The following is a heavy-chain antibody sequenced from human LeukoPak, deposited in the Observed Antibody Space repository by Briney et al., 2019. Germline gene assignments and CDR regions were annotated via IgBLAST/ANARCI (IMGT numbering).Heavy chain of an antibody. CDR1: GGSFSGYY. D-gene: IGHD3-22*01. J-gene: IGHJ5*02. V-gene: IGHV4-59*01. CDR3: AREYYYDRAKSWFDP. CDR2: VSYSGRT. Sequence: SETLSLTCAVYGGSFSGYYWSWIRQPPGKGLEWIGFVSYSGRTNYNPSLKSRVTISVDTSKNQFSLKLSSVTAADTAVYYCAREYYYDRAKSWFDPWGQGTLVTVSS.